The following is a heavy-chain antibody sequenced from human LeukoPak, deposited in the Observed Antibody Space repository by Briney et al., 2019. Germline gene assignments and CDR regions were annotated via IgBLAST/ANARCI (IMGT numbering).Heavy chain of an antibody. D-gene: IGHD2-15*01. CDR1: GGSISSSSYY. CDR2: IYYSGST. J-gene: IGHJ4*02. Sequence: SETLSLTCTVSGGSISSSSYYWGWIRQPPGKGLEWIGSIYYSGSTYYSPSLKSRVTISVDTSKNQFSLKLSSVTAADTAVYYCARPDCSGGSCYRYWGQGTLVTVSS. V-gene: IGHV4-39*01. CDR3: ARPDCSGGSCYRY.